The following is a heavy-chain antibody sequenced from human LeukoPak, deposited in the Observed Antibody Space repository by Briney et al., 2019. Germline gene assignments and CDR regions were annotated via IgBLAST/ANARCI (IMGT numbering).Heavy chain of an antibody. J-gene: IGHJ4*02. CDR2: INHSGST. CDR3: ARGGGELLWFGELLV. Sequence: SETLSLTCAVYGGSFSGYYWSWIRQPPGKGLEWIGEINHSGSTSYNPSLKSRVTISVDTSKNQFSLKLSSMTAADTAVYYCARGGGELLWFGELLVWGQGTLVTVSS. D-gene: IGHD3-10*01. V-gene: IGHV4-34*01. CDR1: GGSFSGYY.